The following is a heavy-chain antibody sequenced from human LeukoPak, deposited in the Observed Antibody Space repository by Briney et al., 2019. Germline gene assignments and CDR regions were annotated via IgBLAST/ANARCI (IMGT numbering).Heavy chain of an antibody. J-gene: IGHJ6*03. CDR2: IIPIFGTA. CDR3: ARDLEPVRGVIRYYYYYMDV. CDR1: GGTFSSYA. V-gene: IGHV1-69*13. Sequence: ASVKVSCKASGGTFSSYAISWVRQAPGQGLEWMGGIIPIFGTANYAQKFQGRVTITADGSTSTAYMELSSLRSEDTAVYYCARDLEPVRGVIRYYYYYMDVWGKGTTVTVSS. D-gene: IGHD3-10*01.